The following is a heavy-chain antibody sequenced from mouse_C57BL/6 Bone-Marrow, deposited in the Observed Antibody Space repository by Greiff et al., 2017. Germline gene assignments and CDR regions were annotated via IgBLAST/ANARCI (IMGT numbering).Heavy chain of an antibody. CDR3: SPIYDSNYPLFWGTFDV. CDR1: GFNIKNTY. CDR2: IDPANGNT. V-gene: IGHV14-3*01. D-gene: IGHD2-5*01. Sequence: VQLQQSVAELVRPGASVKLSCTASGFNIKNTYMHWVKQRPEQGLEWIGRIDPANGNTKYAPKFQGKVTITADTSSNTAYLQLSSLTSEDTAIYYCSPIYDSNYPLFWGTFDVWGTGTTVTVSS. J-gene: IGHJ1*03.